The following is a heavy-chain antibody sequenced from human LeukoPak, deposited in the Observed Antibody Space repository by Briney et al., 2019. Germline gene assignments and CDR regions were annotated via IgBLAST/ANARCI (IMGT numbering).Heavy chain of an antibody. D-gene: IGHD3-3*01. V-gene: IGHV3-23*01. CDR2: ISGSGGST. Sequence: PGGSLRLSCAASGFSFSSYAMSWVRQAPGKGLEWVSAISGSGGSTYYADSVKGRFTISRDNSKNTLYLQMNSLRAEDTAVYYCAKESRITIFGVATRDNWFDPWGQGTLVTVSS. CDR1: GFSFSSYA. CDR3: AKESRITIFGVATRDNWFDP. J-gene: IGHJ5*02.